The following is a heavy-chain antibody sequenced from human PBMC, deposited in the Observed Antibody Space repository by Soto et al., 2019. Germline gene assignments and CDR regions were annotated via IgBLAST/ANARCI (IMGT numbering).Heavy chain of an antibody. Sequence: GGSLRLSCAASGFTFSSYAMSWVRQAPGKGLEWVSAISGSGGSTYYADSVKGRFTISRDNSKNTLYLQMDSLRAEDTAVYYCAKSRQLWPDAFDIWGQGTMVTVSS. CDR3: AKSRQLWPDAFDI. CDR2: ISGSGGST. J-gene: IGHJ3*02. D-gene: IGHD5-18*01. CDR1: GFTFSSYA. V-gene: IGHV3-23*01.